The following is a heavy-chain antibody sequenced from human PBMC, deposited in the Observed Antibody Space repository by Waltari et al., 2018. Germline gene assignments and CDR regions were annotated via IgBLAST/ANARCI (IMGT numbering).Heavy chain of an antibody. CDR3: ARDRDYYYGMDV. Sequence: DVQLVASGVGLVKPGGSLRLSCAASGFTFSSSWMSWVRQAPGKGLEWVANIKRDGSEKYYVDSVKGRFTISRDDAKNSLYLQMNSLRAEDTAVYYCARDRDYYYGMDVWGQGTTVTVSS. V-gene: IGHV3-7*01. J-gene: IGHJ6*02. CDR1: GFTFSSSW. CDR2: IKRDGSEK.